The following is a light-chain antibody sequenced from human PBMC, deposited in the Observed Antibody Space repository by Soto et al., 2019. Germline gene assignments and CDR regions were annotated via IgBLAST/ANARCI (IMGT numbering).Light chain of an antibody. CDR2: DAS. Sequence: EIVLTQSPGTLSLSPGERVTLSCRASQSLSSGYLAWYQQKFGQAPRLLIYDASRRATGIPDRFSGSGSGTDFALTISRLEPEDFAVYYCQQYGSSGTFGQGTRLEIK. J-gene: IGKJ5*01. CDR3: QQYGSSGT. CDR1: QSLSSGY. V-gene: IGKV3-20*01.